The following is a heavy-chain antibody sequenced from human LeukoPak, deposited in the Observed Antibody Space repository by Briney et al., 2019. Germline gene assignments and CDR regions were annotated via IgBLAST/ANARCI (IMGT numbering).Heavy chain of an antibody. CDR3: HLGSMVRGVIITSNYFDY. CDR2: IYSGGST. D-gene: IGHD3-10*01. Sequence: GGSLRLPCAASGFTVSSNYMSWVRQAPGKGLEWVSVIYSGGSTYYADSVKGRFTISRDNSKNTLYLQMNSLGAEDTAVYYCHLGSMVRGVIITSNYFDYWGQGTLVTVSS. J-gene: IGHJ4*02. V-gene: IGHV3-53*01. CDR1: GFTVSSNY.